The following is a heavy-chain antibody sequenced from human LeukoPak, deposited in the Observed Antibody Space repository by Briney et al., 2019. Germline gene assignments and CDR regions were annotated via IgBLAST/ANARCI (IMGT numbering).Heavy chain of an antibody. CDR3: ARGRYFDY. CDR1: GGSISSYY. V-gene: IGHV4-4*07. Sequence: MPSETLSLTCTVSGGSISSYYWSWIRQPAGKGLEWIGRIYNTGTTSYNPSLKSRVTMSVDTSKNQFSLKLTSVTAADTAVYYCARGRYFDYWGQGTLVTVSS. CDR2: IYNTGTT. J-gene: IGHJ4*02.